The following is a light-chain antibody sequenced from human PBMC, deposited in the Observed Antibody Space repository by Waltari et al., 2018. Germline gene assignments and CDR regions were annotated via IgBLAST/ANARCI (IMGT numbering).Light chain of an antibody. CDR3: QQLNSFPYT. CDR1: QGISSY. V-gene: IGKV1-9*01. CDR2: AAS. Sequence: DIQLTQSPSFLSASVGDRVTITCRASQGISSYLAWYQQQPGEAPKLLIFAASTLQSGVPSRFSGSGSGTEFTLTIRSLQPEDFATYYCQQLNSFPYTFGQGTKLDIK. J-gene: IGKJ2*01.